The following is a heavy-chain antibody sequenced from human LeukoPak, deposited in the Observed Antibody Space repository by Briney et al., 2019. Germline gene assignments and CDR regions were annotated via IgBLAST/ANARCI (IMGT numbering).Heavy chain of an antibody. J-gene: IGHJ4*02. CDR1: GFTFSSYA. CDR3: ARDYCSGSSCYSIPGY. D-gene: IGHD2-15*01. V-gene: IGHV3-30-3*01. CDR2: ISYDGSNK. Sequence: GSLRLSCAASGFTFSSYAMHWVRQAPGKGLEWVAVISYDGSNKYYADSVKGRFTISRDNSKNTLYLQMNSLRAEDTAVYYCARDYCSGSSCYSIPGYWGQGTLVTVSS.